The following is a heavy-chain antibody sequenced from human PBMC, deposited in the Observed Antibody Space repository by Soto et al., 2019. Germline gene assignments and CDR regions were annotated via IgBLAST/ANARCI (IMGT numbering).Heavy chain of an antibody. Sequence: ASVKVSCKASGYSFTNNDVSWVRQATGQGLEWMGWMNPGSGDTGYAQKFQGRVTMTRDISIATAYMELSSLRSDDTAIYYCARMATFGSLNWFDPWGQGTLVTV. J-gene: IGHJ5*02. D-gene: IGHD3-16*01. CDR2: MNPGSGDT. CDR3: ARMATFGSLNWFDP. V-gene: IGHV1-8*01. CDR1: GYSFTNND.